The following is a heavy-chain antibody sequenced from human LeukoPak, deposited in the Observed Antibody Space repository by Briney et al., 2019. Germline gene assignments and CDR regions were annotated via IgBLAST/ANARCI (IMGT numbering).Heavy chain of an antibody. CDR1: GGSIGTTNW. Sequence: SETLSLTCAVSGGSIGTTNWWSWVRQPPGQGLECIGEIYHSGSTSYNPSLKSRVTVSVDTSKNQFSLKLTSVTAADTAVYYCARDDCSGGSCYFDLWGRGTLVTVSS. CDR2: IYHSGST. D-gene: IGHD2-15*01. V-gene: IGHV4-4*02. J-gene: IGHJ2*01. CDR3: ARDDCSGGSCYFDL.